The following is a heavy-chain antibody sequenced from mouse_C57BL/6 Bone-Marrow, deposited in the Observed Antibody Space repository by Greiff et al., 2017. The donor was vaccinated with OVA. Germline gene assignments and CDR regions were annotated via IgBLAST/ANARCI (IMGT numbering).Heavy chain of an antibody. Sequence: VQLQQPGAELVKPGASVKVSCKASGYTFTSYWMHWVKQRPGQGLEWIGRIHPSDSDTNYNQKFKGKATLTVDKSSSTAYMQRSSLTSEDSAVYYCAIGGTTVVAYYAMDYWGQGTSVTVSS. CDR1: GYTFTSYW. D-gene: IGHD1-1*01. V-gene: IGHV1-74*01. CDR2: IHPSDSDT. CDR3: AIGGTTVVAYYAMDY. J-gene: IGHJ4*01.